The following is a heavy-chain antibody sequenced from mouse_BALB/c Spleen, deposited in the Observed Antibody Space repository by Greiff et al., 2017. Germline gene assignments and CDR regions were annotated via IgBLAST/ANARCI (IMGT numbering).Heavy chain of an antibody. V-gene: IGHV2-9*02. CDR3: ARDRTSYYGNFYWYFDV. Sequence: VKLVESGPGLVAPSQSLSITCTVSGFSLTSYGVHWVRQPPGKGLEWLGVIWAGGSTNYNSALMSRLSISKDNSKSQVFLKMNSLQTDDTAMYYCARDRTSYYGNFYWYFDVWGAGTTVTVSS. D-gene: IGHD2-10*01. CDR2: IWAGGST. CDR1: GFSLTSYG. J-gene: IGHJ1*01.